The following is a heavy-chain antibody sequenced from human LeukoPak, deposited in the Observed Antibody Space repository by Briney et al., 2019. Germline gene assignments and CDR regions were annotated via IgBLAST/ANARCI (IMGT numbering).Heavy chain of an antibody. D-gene: IGHD1-1*01. CDR1: GFTFSSYS. CDR2: ISGSSSYI. CDR3: ARLQLERLTFDY. Sequence: PGKSLRLSCAASGFTFSSYSMNWVRQAPGKGLEWVSSISGSSSYIYYADSVKGRFTISRDNAKNSLYLQMNSLRAEDTAVYYCARLQLERLTFDYWGQGTLATVSS. J-gene: IGHJ4*02. V-gene: IGHV3-21*01.